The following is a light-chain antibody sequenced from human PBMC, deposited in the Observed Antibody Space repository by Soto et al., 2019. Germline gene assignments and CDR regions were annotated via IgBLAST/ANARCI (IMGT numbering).Light chain of an antibody. Sequence: SYELTQPPSVSVAPGQTATITCGGDNIGGKSVHWYQQKPGQAPVLGVYDDNARPSGIPERFSGSNSGNTATLTISGVEAGDEADYYCQVWDTTDLHVVFGGGTQLTVL. J-gene: IGLJ2*01. V-gene: IGLV3-21*02. CDR1: NIGGKS. CDR2: DDN. CDR3: QVWDTTDLHVV.